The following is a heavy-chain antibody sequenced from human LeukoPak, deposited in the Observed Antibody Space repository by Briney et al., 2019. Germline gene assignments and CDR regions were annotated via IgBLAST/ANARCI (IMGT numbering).Heavy chain of an antibody. D-gene: IGHD3-16*02. V-gene: IGHV1-69*04. J-gene: IGHJ3*02. CDR2: IIPTLDVA. Sequence: SVKVSCKASGGTFSSYAISWVRQATGQGLEWMGRIIPTLDVANFAQKFKGRVTITADKSTNTAHLELSSLRSEDTAVYYCTREGVYSPDPSSYHRHAFDIWGKGTVVIVSS. CDR3: TREGVYSPDPSSYHRHAFDI. CDR1: GGTFSSYA.